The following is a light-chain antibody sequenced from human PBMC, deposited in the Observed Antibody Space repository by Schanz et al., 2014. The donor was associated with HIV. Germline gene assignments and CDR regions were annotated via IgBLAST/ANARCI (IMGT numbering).Light chain of an antibody. CDR2: EVS. Sequence: QSALTQPASVSGSPGQSITISCTGANSDVGSYNLVSWYQQHPGKAPKLMIFEVSKRPSGISDRFSGSKSGNTASLTISGLQSDDEADYYCSSYAGSKHWLFGGGTKLTVL. CDR1: NSDVGSYNL. J-gene: IGLJ2*01. CDR3: SSYAGSKHWL. V-gene: IGLV2-23*02.